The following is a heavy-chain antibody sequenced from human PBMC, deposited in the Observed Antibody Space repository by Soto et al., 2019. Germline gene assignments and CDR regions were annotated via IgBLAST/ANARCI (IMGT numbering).Heavy chain of an antibody. Sequence: ASVKVSCKASGYTFTSYGISWVRQAPGQGLEWMSWISAYNGDTNYAQKVQGRVTMTTDTSTSTAFMELRSLRFDDTAVYYCARDSAMVPSVFDYWGQGTLVTVSS. J-gene: IGHJ4*02. CDR3: ARDSAMVPSVFDY. CDR2: ISAYNGDT. V-gene: IGHV1-18*01. D-gene: IGHD5-18*01. CDR1: GYTFTSYG.